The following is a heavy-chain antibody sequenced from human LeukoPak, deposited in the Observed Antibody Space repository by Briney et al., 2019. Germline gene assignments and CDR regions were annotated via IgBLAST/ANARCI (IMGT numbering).Heavy chain of an antibody. D-gene: IGHD3-3*01. CDR1: GFTFSSYW. V-gene: IGHV3-7*01. CDR3: AREEHYDLWSGYYYYYGMDV. CDR2: IKQDGSEK. J-gene: IGHJ6*02. Sequence: PGGSLRLSCAASGFTFSSYWMSWVRQAPGKGLEWVANIKQDGSEKYYVDSVKGRFTISRDNAKNSLYLQMNSLRAEDTAVYYCAREEHYDLWSGYYYYYGMDVWGQGTTVTVSS.